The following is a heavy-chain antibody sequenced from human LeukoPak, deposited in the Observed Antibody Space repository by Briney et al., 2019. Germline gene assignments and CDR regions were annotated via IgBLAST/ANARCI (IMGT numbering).Heavy chain of an antibody. J-gene: IGHJ4*02. D-gene: IGHD6-19*01. V-gene: IGHV1-58*01. CDR1: GFTFTSSA. CDR2: IVVGSGNT. CDR3: AAVSQIAVAGTGDY. Sequence: GTSVKVSCKASGFTFTSSAVQWVRQARGQRLEWIGWIVVGSGNTNYAQKFQERVTITRDMSTSTAYMELSSLRSEDTAVYHCAAVSQIAVAGTGDYWGQGTLVTVSS.